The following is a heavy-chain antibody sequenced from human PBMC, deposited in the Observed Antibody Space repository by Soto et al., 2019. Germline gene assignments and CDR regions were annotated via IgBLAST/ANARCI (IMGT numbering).Heavy chain of an antibody. J-gene: IGHJ4*02. Sequence: PGESLKLSCKGSGYRFTSYLIGWVRQMPGKGLEWMGIIYPGDSDTRYSPSFQGQVTISADKSISTAYLQWSSLKASDTAMYYCARLRRPHPPSAYCGGDCYLDYWGQGTLVTVSS. V-gene: IGHV5-51*01. CDR1: GYRFTSYL. CDR3: ARLRRPHPPSAYCGGDCYLDY. D-gene: IGHD2-21*02. CDR2: IYPGDSDT.